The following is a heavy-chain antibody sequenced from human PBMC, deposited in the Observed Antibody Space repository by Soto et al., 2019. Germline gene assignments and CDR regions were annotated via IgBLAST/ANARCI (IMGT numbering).Heavy chain of an antibody. CDR1: GGTFSSYA. D-gene: IGHD2-2*01. CDR2: IIPIFGTA. J-gene: IGHJ6*02. CDR3: ARGYCSSTNCPYYYYYYGMDV. Sequence: GASVKVSCKASGGTFSSYAISWVRQAPGQGLEWVGGIIPIFGTANYAQKFQGRVTITADESTSTAYMELSSLRSEDTAVYYCARGYCSSTNCPYYYYYYGMDVWGQGTTVTVSS. V-gene: IGHV1-69*13.